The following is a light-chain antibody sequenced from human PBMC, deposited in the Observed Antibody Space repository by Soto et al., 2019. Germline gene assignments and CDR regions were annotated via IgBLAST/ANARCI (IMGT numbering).Light chain of an antibody. Sequence: DIQMTQSPSSLSASVGDRVTITCRASQTSSTYLNWYQQEPGKAPKLLIYAASSLQSGLPSRFSGSGSGTDFTLTISSLQPEDFAAYYCQQSHGIPYTFGQGKKLEI. V-gene: IGKV1-39*01. CDR1: QTSSTY. J-gene: IGKJ2*01. CDR3: QQSHGIPYT. CDR2: AAS.